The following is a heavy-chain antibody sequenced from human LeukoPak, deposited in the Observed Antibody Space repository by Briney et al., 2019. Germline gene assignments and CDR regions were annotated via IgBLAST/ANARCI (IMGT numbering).Heavy chain of an antibody. D-gene: IGHD2-8*01. CDR1: GFTFSSYS. CDR3: ARDGQEKGGIVLMVYATPYYYYGMDV. CDR2: ISSSSYI. Sequence: GGALRLSCAASGFTFSSYSMNWVRQAPGKGLEWVSSISSSSYIYYADSVTGRFTISRDNAKTSLYLQMNSLRAEDTAVYYCARDGQEKGGIVLMVYATPYYYYGMDVWGQGTTVTVSS. V-gene: IGHV3-21*01. J-gene: IGHJ6*02.